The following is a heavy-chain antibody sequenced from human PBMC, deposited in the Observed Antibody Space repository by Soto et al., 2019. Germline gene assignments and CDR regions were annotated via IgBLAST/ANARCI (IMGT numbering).Heavy chain of an antibody. CDR3: ARDQTKWLTDAFDI. V-gene: IGHV1-18*01. Sequence: HVQLVQAGAEVKQPGASLKVSCKASGYTFIRYGVSWVRQAPGQGLEWLGWISPYNGNTNYAQKFQGRITMTTDTSTSTVYMDLRSLRTDDTAVYYCARDQTKWLTDAFDIWGQGTMVVFSS. CDR2: ISPYNGNT. CDR1: GYTFIRYG. J-gene: IGHJ3*02. D-gene: IGHD5-12*01.